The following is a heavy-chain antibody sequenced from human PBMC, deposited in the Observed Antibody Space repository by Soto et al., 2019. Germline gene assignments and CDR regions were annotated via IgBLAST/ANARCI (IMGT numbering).Heavy chain of an antibody. CDR2: IFHSGTT. Sequence: PSETLSLTCAVSGYSIRRGYNWGWIRQPPGKGLEWIASIFHSGTTFYNPSLRSRVTISVDTSKNQFSLKLSSVTAADTAVYYCARDRGYSSSWYLRVGFDPWGQGTLVTVSS. V-gene: IGHV4-38-2*02. CDR1: GYSIRRGYN. D-gene: IGHD6-13*01. J-gene: IGHJ5*02. CDR3: ARDRGYSSSWYLRVGFDP.